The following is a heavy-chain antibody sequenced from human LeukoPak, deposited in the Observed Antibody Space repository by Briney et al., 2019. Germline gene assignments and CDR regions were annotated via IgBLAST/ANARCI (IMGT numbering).Heavy chain of an antibody. V-gene: IGHV3-30*18. CDR2: ISYDGSNK. D-gene: IGHD6-13*01. J-gene: IGHJ4*02. CDR1: GFTFSSYG. CDR3: AKAIRSWHGNYFDY. Sequence: PGRSLRLSCAASGFTFSSYGMHWVRQAPGKGLEWLAVISYDGSNKYYADSVKGRFTISRDNSKNTLYLQMNSLRAEDTAVYYCAKAIRSWHGNYFDYWGQGTLVTVSS.